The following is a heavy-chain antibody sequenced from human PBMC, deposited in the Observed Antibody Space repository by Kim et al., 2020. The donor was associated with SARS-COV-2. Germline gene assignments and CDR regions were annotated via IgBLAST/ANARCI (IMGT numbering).Heavy chain of an antibody. V-gene: IGHV3-23*01. CDR1: GFTFSSYA. D-gene: IGHD3-10*01. CDR2: ISGSGGST. J-gene: IGHJ4*02. Sequence: GGSLRLSCAASGFTFSSYAMSWVRQAPGKGLEWVSAISGSGGSTYYADSVKGRFTISRDNSKNTLYLQMNSLRAEDTAVYYCAKDLPSGELLWFGETIPSYYFDYWGQGTLVTVSS. CDR3: AKDLPSGELLWFGETIPSYYFDY.